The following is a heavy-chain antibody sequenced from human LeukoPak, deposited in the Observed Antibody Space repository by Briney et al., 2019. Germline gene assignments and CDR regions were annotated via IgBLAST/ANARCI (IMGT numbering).Heavy chain of an antibody. CDR1: GFTFSSYS. D-gene: IGHD1-26*01. J-gene: IGHJ3*02. CDR3: ARDTEDSGSYYFDAFDI. V-gene: IGHV3-21*01. Sequence: PGGSLRLSCAASGFTFSSYSMNWVRQAPGKGLEWVSSISIISSYIYYADSVKGRFTVSRDNAKNSLYLQMNSLRAEDTAVYYCARDTEDSGSYYFDAFDIWGQGTMVTVSS. CDR2: ISIISSYI.